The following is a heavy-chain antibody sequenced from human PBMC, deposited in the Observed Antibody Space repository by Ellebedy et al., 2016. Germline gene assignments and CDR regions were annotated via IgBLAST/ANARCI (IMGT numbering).Heavy chain of an antibody. CDR3: AKTSGWGYGEN. Sequence: ASVKVSXXASGYTFTTFSITWVRQVPGQGLEWMGFVNTFSGNTKFAQKFQGRVSMTTDSSTHTAYMDQRSLRSDDTAMYYCAKTSGWGYGENWGQGTLVTVSS. J-gene: IGHJ4*02. V-gene: IGHV1-18*04. D-gene: IGHD3-10*01. CDR2: VNTFSGNT. CDR1: GYTFTTFS.